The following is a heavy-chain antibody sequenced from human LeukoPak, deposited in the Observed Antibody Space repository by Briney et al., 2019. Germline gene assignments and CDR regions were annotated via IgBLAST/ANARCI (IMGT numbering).Heavy chain of an antibody. CDR2: ISSSSSYI. Sequence: GGSLRLSCAASGFIFSSYSMNWVRQAPGKGLEWVSSISSSSSYIYYADSVKGRFTISRDNAKNSLYLQMNSLRAEDTAVYYCARPIAAAGEDVWGQGTTVTVSS. CDR3: ARPIAAAGEDV. J-gene: IGHJ6*02. D-gene: IGHD6-13*01. V-gene: IGHV3-21*01. CDR1: GFIFSSYS.